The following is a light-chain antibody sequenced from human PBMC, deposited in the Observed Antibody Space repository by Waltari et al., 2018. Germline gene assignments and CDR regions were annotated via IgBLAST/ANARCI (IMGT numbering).Light chain of an antibody. V-gene: IGKV1-12*01. J-gene: IGKJ3*01. CDR2: AAS. CDR3: QQASSFPIT. CDR1: QGISNW. Sequence: DIQMTQSPSSVSASVGDRVTITCRASQGISNWLAWYQQKPGRAPKLLIYAASNLQTGVPERFSGSGSGTEFTLTISSLQPEDFATYYCQQASSFPITFGPGTRVDIK.